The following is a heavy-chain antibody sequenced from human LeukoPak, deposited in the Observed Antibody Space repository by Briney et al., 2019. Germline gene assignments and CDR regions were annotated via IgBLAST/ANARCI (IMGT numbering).Heavy chain of an antibody. CDR3: ARRNSISFYFDY. V-gene: IGHV3-53*01. CDR2: IYSGGIT. CDR1: GFTVSSNY. J-gene: IGHJ4*02. D-gene: IGHD3-3*02. Sequence: GGSLRLSCAASGFTVSSNYMSWVRQAPGKGLEWVSVIYSGGITYYADSVKGRFTISRDNSKNTLYLQMNSLRAEDTAVYYCARRNSISFYFDYWGQGTLVTVSS.